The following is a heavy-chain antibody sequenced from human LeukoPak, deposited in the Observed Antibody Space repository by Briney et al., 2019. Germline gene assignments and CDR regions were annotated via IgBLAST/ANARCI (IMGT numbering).Heavy chain of an antibody. V-gene: IGHV3-23*01. Sequence: GGCLRLSCAAAGLTFSSFAMSWVSQAQGKGREWVAAISGSGGSTYYADSVKGRFTISRDNSKNTLYLQMNSLRAEETGVYCCAQAVTGSYSSSWYQGPFDYWGQGTLVTVSS. CDR3: AQAVTGSYSSSWYQGPFDY. J-gene: IGHJ4*02. CDR2: ISGSGGST. CDR1: GLTFSSFA. D-gene: IGHD6-13*01.